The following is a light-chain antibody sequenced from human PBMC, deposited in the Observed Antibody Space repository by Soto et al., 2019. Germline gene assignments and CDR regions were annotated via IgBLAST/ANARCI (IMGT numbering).Light chain of an antibody. CDR1: QSVNSNY. J-gene: IGKJ1*01. CDR3: QQRSNWPPT. CDR2: GGS. Sequence: EIVLTQSPGTLSLAPGERATLSCRASQSVNSNYFTWYQQIPGQAPRLLIYGGSSRATGIPDRFSGSGSGTDFTLTISSLEPEDFAVYYCQQRSNWPPTFGQGTKVDIK. V-gene: IGKV3D-20*02.